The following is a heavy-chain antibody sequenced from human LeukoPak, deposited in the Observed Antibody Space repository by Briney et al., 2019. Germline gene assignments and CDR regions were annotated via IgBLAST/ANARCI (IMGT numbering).Heavy chain of an antibody. CDR2: FDPEDGET. Sequence: ASVKVSCKVSGYTLNELSMDWVRQAPGEGLEWMGGFDPEDGETIYAQKFQGRVTMTEDTSTDTAYMELSSLRSEDTAVYYCATVVSHSSDWYGPFDCWGQGTLVIVSS. J-gene: IGHJ4*02. D-gene: IGHD6-19*01. V-gene: IGHV1-24*01. CDR3: ATVVSHSSDWYGPFDC. CDR1: GYTLNELS.